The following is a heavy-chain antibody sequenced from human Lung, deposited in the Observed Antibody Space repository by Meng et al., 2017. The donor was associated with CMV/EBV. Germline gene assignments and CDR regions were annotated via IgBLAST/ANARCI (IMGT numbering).Heavy chain of an antibody. V-gene: IGHV4-59*01. Sequence: SEXXSLTCTVSGGSISSYYWSWIRQPPGKGLEWIGYIYYSGSTNYNPSLKSRVTISVDTSKNQFSLKLSSVTAADTAVYYCAREREDIVATGYVDYWGQGTLVTVSS. CDR3: AREREDIVATGYVDY. D-gene: IGHD5-12*01. CDR2: IYYSGST. CDR1: GGSISSYY. J-gene: IGHJ4*02.